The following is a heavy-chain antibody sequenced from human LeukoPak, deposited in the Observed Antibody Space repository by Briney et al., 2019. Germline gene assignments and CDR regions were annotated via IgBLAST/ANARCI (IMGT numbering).Heavy chain of an antibody. CDR2: IKQAGSEK. CDR1: GFTFSSYW. CDR3: ASVIFGYYLDY. Sequence: GGSLRLSCAASGFTFSSYWMSWVRQAPGKGLEWVANIKQAGSEKYYVDSVKGRFTISRDNAKNSLYLQMNSLRAEDTAVYYCASVIFGYYLDYWGQGTLVTVFS. D-gene: IGHD3-22*01. V-gene: IGHV3-7*01. J-gene: IGHJ4*02.